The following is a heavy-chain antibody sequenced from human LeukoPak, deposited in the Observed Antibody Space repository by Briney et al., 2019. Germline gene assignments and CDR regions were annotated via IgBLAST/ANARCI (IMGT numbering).Heavy chain of an antibody. Sequence: GGSLRLSCAASGINFRASGMHWVRQAPGMGLEWVTFIQTDGSDKYYAASVAGRFTITRDNSKNTVYLHMNSLRPDDTALYYCAREGGTVVVGRFDYWGQGTLVTVSS. CDR3: AREGGTVVVGRFDY. CDR2: IQTDGSDK. CDR1: GINFRASG. D-gene: IGHD2-2*01. J-gene: IGHJ4*02. V-gene: IGHV3-30*02.